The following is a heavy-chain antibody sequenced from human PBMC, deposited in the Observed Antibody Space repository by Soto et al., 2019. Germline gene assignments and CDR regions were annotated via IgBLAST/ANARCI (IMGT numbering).Heavy chain of an antibody. V-gene: IGHV1-8*01. CDR1: GYTFTSYD. CDR2: MNPNSGNT. CDR3: AREGPFGELSNNWFDP. D-gene: IGHD3-10*01. J-gene: IGHJ5*02. Sequence: ASVKVSCKASGYTFTSYDINWVRQATGQGLEWMGWMNPNSGNTGYAQKFQGRVTMTRNTSISTAYMELSSLRSEDTAVYYCAREGPFGELSNNWFDPWGQGTLVTVSS.